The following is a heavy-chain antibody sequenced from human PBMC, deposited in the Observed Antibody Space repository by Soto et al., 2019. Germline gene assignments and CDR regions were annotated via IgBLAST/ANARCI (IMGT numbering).Heavy chain of an antibody. CDR1: GFTFSRYA. D-gene: IGHD6-19*01. Sequence: QVQLVESGGGVVQPGRSLRLSCAASGFTFSRYAMHWVRQAPGKGLEWVAVISYDGSNKYYADCVKGRFTISRDNSKNTLYLQMNSLRAEDTAVYYCAREYSSGSPFDYWGQGTLVTVSS. CDR2: ISYDGSNK. J-gene: IGHJ4*02. V-gene: IGHV3-30-3*01. CDR3: AREYSSGSPFDY.